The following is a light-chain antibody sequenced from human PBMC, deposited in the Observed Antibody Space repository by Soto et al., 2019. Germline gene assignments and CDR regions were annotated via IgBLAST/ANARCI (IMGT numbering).Light chain of an antibody. CDR1: QSISSS. CDR3: EVSECVLIT. V-gene: IGKV1-39*02. J-gene: IGKJ5*01. Sequence: TTSLSASVGDKVAITCRASQSISSSLNWYQQKSGKAPNLLIYGVSRLQGGVPSRFSGSGSGTDFTLSISILQAEDGARYWSEVSECVLIT. CDR2: GVS.